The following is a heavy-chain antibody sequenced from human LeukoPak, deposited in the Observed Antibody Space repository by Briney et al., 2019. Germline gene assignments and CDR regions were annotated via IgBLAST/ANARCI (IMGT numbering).Heavy chain of an antibody. Sequence: SETLSLTCTVSGGSISSGDYYWSWIRQPPGKGLEWIGYIYYSGSTYYNPSLKSRVTISVDTSKNQFSLKLSSVTAADTAVYYCARGVYYYGSGRFNPWGQGTLVTVSS. CDR1: GGSISSGDYY. V-gene: IGHV4-30-4*01. CDR2: IYYSGST. J-gene: IGHJ5*02. CDR3: ARGVYYYGSGRFNP. D-gene: IGHD3-10*01.